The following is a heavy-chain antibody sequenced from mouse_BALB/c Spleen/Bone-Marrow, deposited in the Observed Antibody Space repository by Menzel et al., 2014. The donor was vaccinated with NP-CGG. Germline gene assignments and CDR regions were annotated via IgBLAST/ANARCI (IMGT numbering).Heavy chain of an antibody. V-gene: IGHV14-3*02. D-gene: IGHD1-1*01. CDR2: IDPANGNT. J-gene: IGHJ3*01. CDR1: GFNIKDTY. Sequence: EVKLTQSGAGLVKPGASVKLSCTASGFNIKDTYMHWVKQRPEQGLEWIGRIDPANGNTKYDPKFQGKATITADTSSNTAYLQLSSLTSEDTAVYYCASYYYGSSTFAYWGQATPVIFSA. CDR3: ASYYYGSSTFAY.